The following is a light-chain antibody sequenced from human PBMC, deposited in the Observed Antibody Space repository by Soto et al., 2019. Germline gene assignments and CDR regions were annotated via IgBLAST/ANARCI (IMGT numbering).Light chain of an antibody. V-gene: IGKV3-11*01. J-gene: IGKJ3*01. CDR2: DAS. CDR3: QQRSNWPPAIT. Sequence: IVLAQSSAPLAFSSGERGNPFFRARQSFSRHLTWYQQKTGQAPRLLIFDASNRATGIPARFSGSGSGTDFTLTISSLEPEDFAVYYCQQRSNWPPAITFGPGTKVDIK. CDR1: QSFSRH.